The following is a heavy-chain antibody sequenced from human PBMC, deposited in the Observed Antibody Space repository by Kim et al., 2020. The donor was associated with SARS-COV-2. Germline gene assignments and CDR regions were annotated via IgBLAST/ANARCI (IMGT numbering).Heavy chain of an antibody. J-gene: IGHJ4*02. CDR2: ISAGNDNT. CDR1: GYTFISYA. Sequence: ASVKVSCKASGYTFISYALHWVRQAPGQRLEWMGWISAGNDNTKFSQKFQGRDTISRDTSASTVYMEVSSLRSEDTAVYYCARGGNWNDAFDYWGQGTLVTVSS. V-gene: IGHV1-3*01. D-gene: IGHD1-1*01. CDR3: ARGGNWNDAFDY.